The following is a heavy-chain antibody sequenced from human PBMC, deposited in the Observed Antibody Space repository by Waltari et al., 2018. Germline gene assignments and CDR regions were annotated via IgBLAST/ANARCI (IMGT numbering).Heavy chain of an antibody. Sequence: QVQLQESGPGLVKPSQTLSLTCTVSGGSISSGGYYWSWIRQHPGKGLEWIGYIYYSGRTYYNPSLKSRVTISVDTSKTQFSLKLSSVTAADTAVYYCARDYDGGGGFDYWGQGTLVTVSS. CDR3: ARDYDGGGGFDY. V-gene: IGHV4-31*03. J-gene: IGHJ4*02. D-gene: IGHD3-16*01. CDR1: GGSISSGGYY. CDR2: IYYSGRT.